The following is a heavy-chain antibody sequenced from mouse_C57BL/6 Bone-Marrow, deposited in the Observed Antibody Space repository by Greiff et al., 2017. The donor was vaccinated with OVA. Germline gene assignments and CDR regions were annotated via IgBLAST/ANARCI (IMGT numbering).Heavy chain of an antibody. J-gene: IGHJ4*01. CDR1: GYSITSGYY. Sequence: EVQLQQSGPGLVKPSQSLSLTCSVTGYSITSGYYWNWIRQFPGNKLEWMGYISYDGSNNYNPSLKNRISITRDTSKNQFFLTLNSVTTEDTATSYCAREGAYSSNFCAMDYWGQGTSVTVSS. D-gene: IGHD2-5*01. V-gene: IGHV3-6*01. CDR3: AREGAYSSNFCAMDY. CDR2: ISYDGSN.